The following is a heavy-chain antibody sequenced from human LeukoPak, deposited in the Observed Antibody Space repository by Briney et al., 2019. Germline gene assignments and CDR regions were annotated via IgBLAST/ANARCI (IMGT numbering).Heavy chain of an antibody. CDR2: IYTSGST. CDR3: ARGRIVGATNNWFDP. J-gene: IGHJ5*02. V-gene: IGHV4-4*07. D-gene: IGHD1-26*01. CDR1: GGSISSYY. Sequence: SETLSLTCTVSGGSISSYYWSWIRQPAGKGLEWIGRIYTSGSTNYNPSLKSRVTMSVGTSKNQFSLKLSSVTAADTAVYYCARGRIVGATNNWFDPWGQGTLVTVSS.